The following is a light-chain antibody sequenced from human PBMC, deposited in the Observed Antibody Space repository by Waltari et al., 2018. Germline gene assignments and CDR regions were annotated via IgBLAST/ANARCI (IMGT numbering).Light chain of an antibody. CDR3: NSYTSSTTQV. J-gene: IGLJ1*01. CDR2: EVN. CDR1: SSDVGAYNY. V-gene: IGLV2-14*01. Sequence: QSALTQPASVSWSPGQSITISCTGTSSDVGAYNYVSWCQQHPGKAPKLMIYEVNNRPSGVSHSFSGSKSGNTASLTISGLQAEDEADYFCNSYTSSTTQVFGTGTKVTVL.